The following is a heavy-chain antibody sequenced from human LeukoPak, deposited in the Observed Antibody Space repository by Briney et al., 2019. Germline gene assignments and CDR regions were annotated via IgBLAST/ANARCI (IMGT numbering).Heavy chain of an antibody. CDR2: IKQDGSEK. D-gene: IGHD6-13*01. Sequence: QAGGSLRLSCAASGFTFSSYWMSWVRQAPGKGLEWVANIKQDGSEKYYVDSVKGRFTISRDNAKNSLYLQMNSLRAEDTAVYYCARGSRVLYSSSWLNYWGQGTLVTVSS. V-gene: IGHV3-7*01. CDR1: GFTFSSYW. CDR3: ARGSRVLYSSSWLNY. J-gene: IGHJ4*02.